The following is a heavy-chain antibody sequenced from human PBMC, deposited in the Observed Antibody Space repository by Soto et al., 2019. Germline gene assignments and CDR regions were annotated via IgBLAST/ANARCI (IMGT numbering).Heavy chain of an antibody. CDR3: AITSSVTSSTFVMDV. V-gene: IGHV3-23*01. D-gene: IGHD4-17*01. CDR1: GFSFNIFA. J-gene: IGHJ6*02. Sequence: GGSLRLSCAASGFSFNIFAMPWVRQAPGKGLEWVSTISGNSTNKYYADSVRDRFTISRDNSKNTLYLQMYSLRAEDTAMYYCAITSSVTSSTFVMDVWAQGTTVTVSS. CDR2: ISGNSTNK.